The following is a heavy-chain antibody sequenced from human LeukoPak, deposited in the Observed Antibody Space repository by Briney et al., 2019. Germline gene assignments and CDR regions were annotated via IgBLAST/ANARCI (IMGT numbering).Heavy chain of an antibody. CDR2: FYPEDGET. Sequence: ASLKASCKVSGYTLTELSMQWVRQAPGKGLEWRGGFYPEDGETIYAQKFQGRVTMTEDTSTDTAYMELSSLRSEDTAVYYCATAAAAGYIGYWGQGTLVTVSS. D-gene: IGHD6-13*01. CDR3: ATAAAAGYIGY. CDR1: GYTLTELS. V-gene: IGHV1-24*01. J-gene: IGHJ4*02.